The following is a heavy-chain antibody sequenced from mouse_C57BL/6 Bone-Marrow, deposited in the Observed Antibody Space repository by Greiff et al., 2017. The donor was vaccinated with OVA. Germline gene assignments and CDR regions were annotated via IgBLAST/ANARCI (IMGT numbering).Heavy chain of an antibody. Sequence: VQLQQSGAELVRPGASVKLSCTASGFNIKDDYMHWVKQRPEQGLEWIGWIDPENGDTEYASKFQGTATITADTSSNTAYLPLSSLTSEDTAVYYCTTASSGYVLFAYWGQGPLVTVSA. CDR3: TTASSGYVLFAY. V-gene: IGHV14-4*01. J-gene: IGHJ3*01. CDR1: GFNIKDDY. D-gene: IGHD3-2*02. CDR2: IDPENGDT.